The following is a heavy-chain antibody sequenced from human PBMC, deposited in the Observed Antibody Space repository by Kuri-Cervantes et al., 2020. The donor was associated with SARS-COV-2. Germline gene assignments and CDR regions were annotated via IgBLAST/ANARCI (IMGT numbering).Heavy chain of an antibody. D-gene: IGHD6-19*01. CDR3: ARAVAGTGESYYYGMDV. V-gene: IGHV3-74*01. CDR2: INSDGSST. CDR1: GFTFSSYW. J-gene: IGHJ6*02. Sequence: GESLKISCAASGFTFSSYWMHWVRQAPGKGLVWVSRINSDGSSTSYADSVKGRFTISRDNAKNSLYLQMNSLRAEDTAVYYCARAVAGTGESYYYGMDVWGQGTTVTVSS.